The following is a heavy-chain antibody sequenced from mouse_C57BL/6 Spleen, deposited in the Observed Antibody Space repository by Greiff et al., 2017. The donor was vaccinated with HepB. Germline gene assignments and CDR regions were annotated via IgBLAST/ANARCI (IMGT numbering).Heavy chain of an antibody. D-gene: IGHD4-1*01. CDR1: GYTFTSYW. Sequence: QVQLKQPGAELVMPGASVKLSCKASGYTFTSYWMHWVKQRPGQGLEWIGEIDPSDSYTNYNQKFKGKSTLTVDKSSSTAYMQLSSLTSEDSAVYYCARRGAGTGNDFDYWGQGTTLTVSS. CDR2: IDPSDSYT. CDR3: ARRGAGTGNDFDY. J-gene: IGHJ2*01. V-gene: IGHV1-69*01.